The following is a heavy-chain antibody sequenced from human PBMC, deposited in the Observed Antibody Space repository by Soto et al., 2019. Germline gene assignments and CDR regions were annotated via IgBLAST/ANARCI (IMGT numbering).Heavy chain of an antibody. Sequence: GGSLRLSCAASGFTVSSNYMSWVRQAPGKGLEWVSVISSGGNTYYAGSVKGRFTISRDNSKNTLYLQMNSLRAEDTAVYYCSKNPGYYYDSTGYHFDYWGQGTLVTVSS. CDR1: GFTVSSNY. CDR2: ISSGGNT. J-gene: IGHJ4*02. CDR3: SKNPGYYYDSTGYHFDY. V-gene: IGHV3-66*01. D-gene: IGHD3-22*01.